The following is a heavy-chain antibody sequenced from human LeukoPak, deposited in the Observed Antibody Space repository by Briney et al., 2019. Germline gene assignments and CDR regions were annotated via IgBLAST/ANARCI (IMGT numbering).Heavy chain of an antibody. V-gene: IGHV3-7*01. J-gene: IGHJ3*02. CDR1: GFTFSSYW. CDR3: AKLTYYYDNSGYYGDAFDI. CDR2: IKQDGSEK. D-gene: IGHD3-22*01. Sequence: PGGSLRLSCAASGFTFSSYWMSWVRQAPGKGLEWVANIKQDGSEKYYVDSVRGRFTISRDNAKNSLYLQMNSLRAEDTAVYYCAKLTYYYDNSGYYGDAFDIWGQGTMVTVSS.